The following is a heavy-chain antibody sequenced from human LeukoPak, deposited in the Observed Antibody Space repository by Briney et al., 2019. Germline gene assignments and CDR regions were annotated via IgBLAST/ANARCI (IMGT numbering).Heavy chain of an antibody. J-gene: IGHJ4*02. CDR1: GGSISSYC. V-gene: IGHV4-4*07. D-gene: IGHD1-26*01. Sequence: SETLSLTCTVSGGSISSYCWSWIRQPAGKGLEWIGRIYTSGSTNYNPSLKSRVTMSVDTSKNQFSRKLRSVTAADTAVYYCARVRPRGSYFDYWGQGTLVTVSS. CDR2: IYTSGST. CDR3: ARVRPRGSYFDY.